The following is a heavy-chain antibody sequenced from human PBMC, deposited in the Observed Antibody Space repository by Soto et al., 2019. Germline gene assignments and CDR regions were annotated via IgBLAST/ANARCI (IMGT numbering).Heavy chain of an antibody. D-gene: IGHD6-19*01. Sequence: QVTLKESGPVLVKHTETLTLRCTVSGLSLTDSEMGVSWIRQPPGQPLEWLAHIDSSGEKSYRTFLKSRLAISKDTSKSQIVLTMTNTDPADTATYYCARRHLAVAVSPWFDPWGQGIPVTVSS. CDR1: GLSLTDSEMG. V-gene: IGHV2-26*01. CDR2: IDSSGEK. J-gene: IGHJ5*02. CDR3: ARRHLAVAVSPWFDP.